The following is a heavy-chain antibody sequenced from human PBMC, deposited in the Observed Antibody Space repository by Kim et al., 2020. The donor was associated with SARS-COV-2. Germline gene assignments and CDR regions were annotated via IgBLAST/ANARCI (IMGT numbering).Heavy chain of an antibody. CDR2: IKSKSDGGSI. V-gene: IGHV3-15*01. D-gene: IGHD3-22*01. CDR3: TTLKRYYYDSSGNSGSWYSLDV. J-gene: IGHJ6*02. CDR1: GFSFSDAW. Sequence: GGSLRLSCAASGFSFSDAWMSWVRQAPGKGLEWVGRIKSKSDGGSINYGGPVRGRFTISRDDSKSTLFLQMDSLKSEDTAVYYCTTLKRYYYDSSGNSGSWYSLDVWGQGITVTVSS.